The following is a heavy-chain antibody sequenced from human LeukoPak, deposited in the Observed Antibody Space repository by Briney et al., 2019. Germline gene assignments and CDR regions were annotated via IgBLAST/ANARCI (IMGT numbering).Heavy chain of an antibody. CDR3: AFVLRFLEWFRFDY. D-gene: IGHD3-3*01. CDR1: GGTFSSYA. CDR2: INPNSGGT. V-gene: IGHV1-2*02. J-gene: IGHJ4*02. Sequence: ASVKVSCKASGGTFSSYAISWVRQAPGQGLEWMGWINPNSGGTNYAQKFQGRVTMTRDTSISTAYMELSRLRSDDTAVYYCAFVLRFLEWFRFDYWGQGTLVTVSS.